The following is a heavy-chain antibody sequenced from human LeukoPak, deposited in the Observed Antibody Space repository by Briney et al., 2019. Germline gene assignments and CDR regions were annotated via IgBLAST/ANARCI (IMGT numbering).Heavy chain of an antibody. CDR3: ARGYPSIPRYCSSTSCYSGNWFDP. Sequence: SETLSLTCTVSGGSISSGGYYWSWIRQHPGKGLEWIGYIYYSGSTYYNPSLKSRVTISVDTSKNQFSLKLSSVTAADTAAYYCARGYPSIPRYCSSTSCYSGNWFDPWGQGTLVTVSS. V-gene: IGHV4-31*03. D-gene: IGHD2-2*01. J-gene: IGHJ5*02. CDR2: IYYSGST. CDR1: GGSISSGGYY.